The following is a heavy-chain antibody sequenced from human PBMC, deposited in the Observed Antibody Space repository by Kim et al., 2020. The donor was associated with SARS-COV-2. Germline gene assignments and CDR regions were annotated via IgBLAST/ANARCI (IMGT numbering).Heavy chain of an antibody. CDR1: GFTFSSYG. J-gene: IGHJ4*02. CDR3: ARDGDNYGSGSFYYFDY. V-gene: IGHV3-33*01. Sequence: GGSLRLSCAASGFTFSSYGMHWVRQAPGKGLEWVAVIWYDGSNKYYADSVKGRFTISRDNSKNTLYLQMNSLRAEDTAVYYCARDGDNYGSGSFYYFDYWGQGTLVTVSS. CDR2: IWYDGSNK. D-gene: IGHD3-10*01.